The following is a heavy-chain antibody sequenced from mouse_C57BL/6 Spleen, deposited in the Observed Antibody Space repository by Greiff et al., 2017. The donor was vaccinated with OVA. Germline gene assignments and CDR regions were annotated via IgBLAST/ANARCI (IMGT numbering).Heavy chain of an antibody. V-gene: IGHV1-19*01. Sequence: EVQRVESGPVLVKPGASVKMSCKASGYTFTDYYMNWVKQSHGKSLEWIGVINPYNGGTSYNQKFKGKATLTVDKSSSTAYMELNSLTSEDSAVYYCATHYYGSSYEFAYWGQGTLVTVSA. CDR1: GYTFTDYY. CDR2: INPYNGGT. CDR3: ATHYYGSSYEFAY. J-gene: IGHJ3*01. D-gene: IGHD1-1*01.